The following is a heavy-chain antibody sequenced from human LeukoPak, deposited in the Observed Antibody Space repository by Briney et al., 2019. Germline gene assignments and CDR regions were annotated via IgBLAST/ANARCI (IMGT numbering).Heavy chain of an antibody. CDR3: ARHVCGGTFDP. J-gene: IGHJ5*02. Sequence: PSETLSLTCAVSGGSISSHYWSWIRQPPGKGLEWIGYIYYGGSTNYNPSLKSRVTISVDTSKSQFSLKLSSVTAADTAVYYCARHVCGGTFDPWGQVVLVTVSS. D-gene: IGHD3-16*01. CDR2: IYYGGST. V-gene: IGHV4-59*08. CDR1: GGSISSHY.